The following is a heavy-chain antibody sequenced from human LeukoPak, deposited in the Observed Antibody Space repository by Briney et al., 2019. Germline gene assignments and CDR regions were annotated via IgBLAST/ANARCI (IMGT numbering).Heavy chain of an antibody. D-gene: IGHD3-9*01. V-gene: IGHV4-39*07. Sequence: SETLSLTCTVSGGSVSSSFYYWGWIRQPPGKDLEWIGSIYYSGNTFYIPSLKSRLTISLDTSKNQFSLKLSSVTAADTAVYYCARDKGHFDVDYWGQGTLVTVSS. CDR1: GGSVSSSFYY. CDR2: IYYSGNT. CDR3: ARDKGHFDVDY. J-gene: IGHJ4*02.